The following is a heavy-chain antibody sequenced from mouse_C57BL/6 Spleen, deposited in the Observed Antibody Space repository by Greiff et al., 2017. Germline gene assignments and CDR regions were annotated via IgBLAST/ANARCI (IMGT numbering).Heavy chain of an antibody. CDR3: ARPTTVVATGFDY. D-gene: IGHD1-1*01. CDR1: GYTFTSYW. V-gene: IGHV1-7*01. J-gene: IGHJ2*01. CDR2: INPSSGYT. Sequence: QVQLKQSGAELAKPGASVKLSCKASGYTFTSYWMHWVKQRPGKGLEWIGYINPSSGYTKYNQKFKNQGTLTADKSSSTAYMPLSSLTYEDSAVYYCARPTTVVATGFDYWGQGTTLTVSS.